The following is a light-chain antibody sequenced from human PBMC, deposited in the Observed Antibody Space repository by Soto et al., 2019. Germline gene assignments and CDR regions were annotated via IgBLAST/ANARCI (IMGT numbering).Light chain of an antibody. J-gene: IGLJ1*01. Sequence: QSALTQPPSASGSPGQSVTISCTGTSSDVGGYNFVSWYQQYPGKVPKLMVYEVNKRPSGVPDRFSGSKSGNTASLTVSGLQAVVEGDYYFTSYVGGNNFFATGDKVHVL. CDR3: TSYVGGNNF. CDR1: SSDVGGYNF. CDR2: EVN. V-gene: IGLV2-8*01.